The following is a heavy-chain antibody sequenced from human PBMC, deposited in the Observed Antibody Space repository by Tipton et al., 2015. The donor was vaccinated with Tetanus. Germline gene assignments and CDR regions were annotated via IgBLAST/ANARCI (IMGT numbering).Heavy chain of an antibody. CDR3: ARDRGDTGTVNWFDP. CDR2: IYYSGST. Sequence: TLSLTCVVSGGPIRGYYWSWIRQPPGKELEWIGWIYYSGSTKYNPSLKSRVTISVDTSENQMSLRLTSVTAADTAVYYCARDRGDTGTVNWFDPWGQGTLVTVSS. D-gene: IGHD1-1*01. J-gene: IGHJ5*02. V-gene: IGHV4-59*12. CDR1: GGPIRGYY.